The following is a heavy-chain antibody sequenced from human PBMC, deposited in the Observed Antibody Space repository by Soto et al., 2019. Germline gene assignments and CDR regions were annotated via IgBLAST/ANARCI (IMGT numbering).Heavy chain of an antibody. CDR1: GFIFSNYS. J-gene: IGHJ4*02. CDR2: IRYGGSEI. Sequence: GGSLRLSCAASGFIFSNYSFNWVRQGPGKGPEWVANIRYGGSEIYYVDSVKGRFTISRDNAKSSLYLQMTSLRAEDTAVYHCAKSLSAIPGDSWGQGTLVTVSS. D-gene: IGHD2-2*01. CDR3: AKSLSAIPGDS. V-gene: IGHV3-7*05.